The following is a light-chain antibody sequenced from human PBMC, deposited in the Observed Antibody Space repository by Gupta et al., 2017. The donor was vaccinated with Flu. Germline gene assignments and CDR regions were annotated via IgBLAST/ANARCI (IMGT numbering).Light chain of an antibody. J-gene: IGKJ1*01. CDR3: QQYNNSTSDFT. CDR1: QSVSSN. V-gene: IGKV3-15*01. CDR2: GAP. Sequence: EIVMTQSPATLSVSPGERATLSCRASQSVSSNLAWYQQKPGQAPRLLIYGAPTRATGIPARFSVSGSGTEFTLTISSLQSQDFAFDDCQQYNNSTSDFTFGRGTKVEIK.